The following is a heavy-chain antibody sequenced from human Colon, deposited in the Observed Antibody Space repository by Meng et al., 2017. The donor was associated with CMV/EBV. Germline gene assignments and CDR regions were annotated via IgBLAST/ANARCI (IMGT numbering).Heavy chain of an antibody. CDR2: IDSSDRT. CDR1: GFTFSSFA. J-gene: IGHJ4*02. CDR3: AKSLVDTAMDLDE. Sequence: GESLKISCAASGFTFSSFAMTWVRQAPGKGLEWVSTIDSSDRTYYADSVQGRFTISRDNYMSTLHLQMNSLRAEDTAVYYCAKSLVDTAMDLDEWSQETLVTVSS. D-gene: IGHD5-18*01. V-gene: IGHV3-23*01.